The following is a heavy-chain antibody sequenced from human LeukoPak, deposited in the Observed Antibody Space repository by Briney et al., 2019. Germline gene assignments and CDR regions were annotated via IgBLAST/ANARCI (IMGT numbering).Heavy chain of an antibody. V-gene: IGHV4-59*08. J-gene: IGHJ3*02. CDR1: GGSISSYY. D-gene: IGHD6-13*01. CDR2: IYYSGST. CDR3: ARHLYSSSWYGAFDI. Sequence: PSETLSLTCTVSGGSISSYYWSWIRQPPGKGLEWIGYIYYSGSTNYNPSLKSRVTISVDTSKNQFSLKLSSVTAADTAVYYCARHLYSSSWYGAFDIWGQGTMVTVSS.